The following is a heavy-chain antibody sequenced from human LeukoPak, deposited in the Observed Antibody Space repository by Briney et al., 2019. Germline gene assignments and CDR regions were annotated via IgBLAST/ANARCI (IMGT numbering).Heavy chain of an antibody. CDR3: AKDNSRYGSGSYRFDY. V-gene: IGHV3-30*02. J-gene: IGHJ4*02. Sequence: GGSLRLSCAASRFTFSSYGMHWVRQAPGKGLEWVAFIRYDGSNKYYADAVKGRFTISRDNSKNTLYLQMNSLRAEDTAVYYCAKDNSRYGSGSYRFDYWGQGTLVTVSS. D-gene: IGHD3-10*01. CDR1: RFTFSSYG. CDR2: IRYDGSNK.